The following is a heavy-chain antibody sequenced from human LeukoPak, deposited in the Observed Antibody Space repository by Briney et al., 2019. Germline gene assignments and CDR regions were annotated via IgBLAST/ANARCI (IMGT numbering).Heavy chain of an antibody. V-gene: IGHV4-31*03. CDR1: GGSISSGGYY. D-gene: IGHD3-10*01. CDR2: IYYSGST. Sequence: SETLSLTCTVSGGSISSGGYYWSWIRQHPGKGLEWIGYIYYSGSTYYNPSLKSRITISVDTSKNQFSLKLSSMTAADTAVYYCARDPGGRNWFDPWGQGALVTVSS. J-gene: IGHJ5*02. CDR3: ARDPGGRNWFDP.